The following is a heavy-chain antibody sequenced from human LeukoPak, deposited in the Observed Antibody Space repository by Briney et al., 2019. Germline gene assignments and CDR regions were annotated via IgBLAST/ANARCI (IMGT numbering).Heavy chain of an antibody. V-gene: IGHV1-18*01. Sequence: ASVKVSCKASGYTFTSYGISWVRLAPGEGLEWMGLISAYTGNTNFAQKLQGRVTMTTDTSTSTAYMELRSLRSDDTAVYYCARGPGGRSGYYPLEDYYYYYYMDVWGKGTTVTVSS. J-gene: IGHJ6*03. CDR2: ISAYTGNT. CDR3: ARGPGGRSGYYPLEDYYYYYYMDV. D-gene: IGHD3-22*01. CDR1: GYTFTSYG.